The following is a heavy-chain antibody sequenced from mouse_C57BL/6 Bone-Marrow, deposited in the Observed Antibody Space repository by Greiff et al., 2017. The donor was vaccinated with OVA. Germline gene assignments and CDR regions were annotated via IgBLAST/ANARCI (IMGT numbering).Heavy chain of an antibody. CDR3: ARSDWDDWFAY. V-gene: IGHV1-26*01. J-gene: IGHJ3*01. D-gene: IGHD4-1*01. CDR1: GYTFTDYY. CDR2: INPNNGGT. Sequence: EVQLQQSGPELVKPGASVKISCKASGYTFTDYYMNWVKQSHGKSLEWIGDINPNNGGTSYNQKFKGKATLTVDKSSSTAYMELRSLTSEDSAVYYCARSDWDDWFAYWGQGTLVTGSA.